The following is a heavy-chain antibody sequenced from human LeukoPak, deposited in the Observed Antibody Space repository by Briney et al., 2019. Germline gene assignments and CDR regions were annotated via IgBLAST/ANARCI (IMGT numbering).Heavy chain of an antibody. CDR1: GGSISNYY. CDR3: ARVGGTNYYYYGMDV. Sequence: SETLSLTCAVSGGSISNYYWSWIRQPPGKGLEWIGYIYYSGSTNYNPSLKSRVTISVDTSKNQFSLKLSSVTAADTAVYYCARVGGTNYYYYGMDVWGQGTTVTVSS. D-gene: IGHD1-26*01. J-gene: IGHJ6*02. CDR2: IYYSGST. V-gene: IGHV4-59*01.